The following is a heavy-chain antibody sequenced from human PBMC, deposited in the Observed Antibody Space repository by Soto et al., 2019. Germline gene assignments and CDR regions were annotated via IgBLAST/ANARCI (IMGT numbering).Heavy chain of an antibody. D-gene: IGHD2-15*01. J-gene: IGHJ6*02. Sequence: PGGSLRLSCAASGFTVSSNYMSWVRQAPGKGLEWVSVIYSGGSTYYADSVKGRFTISRDNSKNTLYFQMNSLRAEDTAVYYCAREWWSRRGGMDVWGQGTTVTVSS. CDR1: GFTVSSNY. V-gene: IGHV3-53*01. CDR3: AREWWSRRGGMDV. CDR2: IYSGGST.